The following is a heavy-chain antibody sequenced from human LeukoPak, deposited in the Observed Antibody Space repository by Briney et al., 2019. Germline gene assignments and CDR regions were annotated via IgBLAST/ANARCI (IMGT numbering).Heavy chain of an antibody. J-gene: IGHJ4*02. CDR2: IKSKTDGGTT. CDR3: AKETHIVVVPGALFDY. V-gene: IGHV3-15*01. CDR1: GFTFSNAW. D-gene: IGHD2-2*01. Sequence: GGSLRLSCAASGFTFSNAWMSWVRQAPGKGLEWVGRIKSKTDGGTTDYAAPVKGRFTISRDDSKNTLYLQMNSLRAEDTAVYYCAKETHIVVVPGALFDYWGQGTLVTVSS.